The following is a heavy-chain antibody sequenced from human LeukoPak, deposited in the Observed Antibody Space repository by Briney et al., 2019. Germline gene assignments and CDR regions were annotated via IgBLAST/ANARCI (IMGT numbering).Heavy chain of an antibody. J-gene: IGHJ5*02. CDR2: ISTNI. D-gene: IGHD1-26*01. Sequence: GGSLRLSCAAPGFTFSAYSMNWVRQAPGKGLEWVSSISTNIYYVDSVKGRFTISRDNARNSLYLQMNSLRAEDTAVYYCARAPLSGSYLINWFDPWGQGTLVTVSS. CDR3: ARAPLSGSYLINWFDP. V-gene: IGHV3-21*01. CDR1: GFTFSAYS.